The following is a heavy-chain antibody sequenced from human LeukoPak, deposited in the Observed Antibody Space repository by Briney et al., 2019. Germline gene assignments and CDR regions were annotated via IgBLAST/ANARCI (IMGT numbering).Heavy chain of an antibody. CDR2: IDWDDDK. V-gene: IGHV2-70*01. J-gene: IGHJ4*02. D-gene: IGHD3-22*01. Sequence: SGAALVKPTQTLTLTCTFSEFSLSSSGMCVSWIRQTRGEALEWLALIDWDDDKYYSTSLKTRLTISKDTSKNQVVLTMTNMDPVDTATYYCARRYYYDSSGYYNWGQGTLVTVSS. CDR3: ARRYYYDSSGYYN. CDR1: EFSLSSSGMC.